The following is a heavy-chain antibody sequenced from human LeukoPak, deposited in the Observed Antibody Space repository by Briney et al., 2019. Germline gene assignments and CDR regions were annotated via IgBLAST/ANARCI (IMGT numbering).Heavy chain of an antibody. CDR1: GYTFTSYY. Sequence: PAASVKVSCKASGYTFTSYYMHWVRQAPGQGLEWMGIINPSGGSTSYAQKFQGRVTMTRDTSTSTVYMELSSLRSEDTAVYYCARIAGARTFGGPNHFDYWGQGTLVTVSS. CDR2: INPSGGST. D-gene: IGHD3-16*01. CDR3: ARIAGARTFGGPNHFDY. V-gene: IGHV1-46*01. J-gene: IGHJ4*02.